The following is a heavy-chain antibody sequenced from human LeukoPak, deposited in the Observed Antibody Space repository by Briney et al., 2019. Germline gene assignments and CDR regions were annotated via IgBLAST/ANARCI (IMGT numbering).Heavy chain of an antibody. D-gene: IGHD4-17*01. V-gene: IGHV4-39*01. Sequence: PSETLSLTCTVSGGSISSSSYYWGWIRELPGKVLEWIGSVCYSGSTYYNPSLKSRVTISVDTSKNQFSLKLSSVTAADTAVYYCARQGPDYGDYGGRYNWFDPWGQGTLVTVSS. CDR3: ARQGPDYGDYGGRYNWFDP. J-gene: IGHJ5*02. CDR1: GGSISSSSYY. CDR2: VCYSGST.